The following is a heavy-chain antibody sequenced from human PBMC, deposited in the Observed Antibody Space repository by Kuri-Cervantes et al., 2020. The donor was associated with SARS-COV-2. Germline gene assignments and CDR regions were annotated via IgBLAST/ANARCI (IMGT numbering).Heavy chain of an antibody. CDR1: GYTFTSYG. D-gene: IGHD2-8*01. CDR2: IITIFATS. V-gene: IGHV1-69*13. Sequence: SVKVSCKASGYTFTSYGISWGRQAPGQGLEWMGGIITIFATSNYAQKFQGRVTITADESTSTAYMELSSLRSEDTAVYYCARSRLTGYYYYGMDVWGQGTTVTVSS. CDR3: ARSRLTGYYYYGMDV. J-gene: IGHJ6*02.